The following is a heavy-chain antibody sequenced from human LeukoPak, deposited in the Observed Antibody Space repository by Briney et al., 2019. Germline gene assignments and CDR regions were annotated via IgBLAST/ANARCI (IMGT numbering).Heavy chain of an antibody. D-gene: IGHD1-14*01. Sequence: SETLSLTCAVYGGSFSGYYWSWIRQPPGKGLEWIGEINHSGSTNYNPSLKSRVTISVDTSKNQFSLKLSSVTAADTAVYYCARRVGTRDWYFDLWGRGTLVTVSS. J-gene: IGHJ2*01. CDR2: INHSGST. CDR1: GGSFSGYY. V-gene: IGHV4-34*01. CDR3: ARRVGTRDWYFDL.